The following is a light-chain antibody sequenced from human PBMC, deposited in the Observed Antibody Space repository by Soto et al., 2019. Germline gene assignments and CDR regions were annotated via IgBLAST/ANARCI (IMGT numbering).Light chain of an antibody. J-gene: IGKJ1*01. CDR2: GAS. CDR3: HQYGSPGT. Sequence: MGLTQPPCTLSLSPGERATLSCRASESVSNNYLAWYGRKPGRAPRLLISGASNRATGIPDRFSGSGSGTDLTLTISRLEPEAFAVYYCHQYGSPGTFGQGTKVDTK. V-gene: IGKV3-20*01. CDR1: ESVSNNY.